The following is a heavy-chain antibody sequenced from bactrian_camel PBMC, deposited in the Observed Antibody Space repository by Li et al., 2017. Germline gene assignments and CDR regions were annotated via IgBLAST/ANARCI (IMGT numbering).Heavy chain of an antibody. J-gene: IGHJ4*01. CDR3: AADLRRCSISWYRRQEYNS. Sequence: QVQLVESGGGSVQAGESLRLSCVVSGYRYSTYCMGWFRQVPGNEREPLASIDSDGRTSVADSVKGRFTISHDRSKNMGYLQMNNLKPEDTGIYYCAADLRRCSISWYRRQEYNSWGQGTQVTVS. D-gene: IGHD6*01. CDR2: IDSDGRT. CDR1: GYRYSTYC. V-gene: IGHV3S53*01.